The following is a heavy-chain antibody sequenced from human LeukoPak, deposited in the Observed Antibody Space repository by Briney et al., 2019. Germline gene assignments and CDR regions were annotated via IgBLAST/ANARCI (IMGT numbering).Heavy chain of an antibody. CDR2: ISGSGGST. J-gene: IGHJ4*02. D-gene: IGHD6-13*01. CDR3: ATYGGPYSSSWYFDY. Sequence: GGSLRLSCAASGFTFSSYAMSWVRQAPGKGLEWVSAISGSGGSTYYADSVKGRFTISRDNSKNTLYLQINSLRAEDTAVYYCATYGGPYSSSWYFDYWGQGTLVTVSS. V-gene: IGHV3-23*01. CDR1: GFTFSSYA.